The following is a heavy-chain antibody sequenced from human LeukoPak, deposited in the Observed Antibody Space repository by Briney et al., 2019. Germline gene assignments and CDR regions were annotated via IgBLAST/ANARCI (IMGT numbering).Heavy chain of an antibody. CDR1: GFTFSSYA. V-gene: IGHV3-23*01. D-gene: IGHD3-10*01. CDR3: AKETRMVRGVPYYFDY. CDR2: ISGSGGST. Sequence: GGSLRLSCAASGFTFSSYAMSWVRQAPGKGLEWVSAISGSGGSTYYADSVKGRFTISRDNSKNTLYLQMNSLRAEDTAVYYCAKETRMVRGVPYYFDYWGQGTLVTVSS. J-gene: IGHJ4*02.